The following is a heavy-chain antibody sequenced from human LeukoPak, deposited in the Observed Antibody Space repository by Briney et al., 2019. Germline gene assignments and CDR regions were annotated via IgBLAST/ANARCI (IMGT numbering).Heavy chain of an antibody. Sequence: SETLSLTCTVSGGSISSGGYYWSWIRQHPGKGLEWIGYIYYSGSTYYNPSLKSRVTISVDTSKNQFSLKLSSVTAADTAVYYCARTPYYYDSSGYYLFYFDYWGQGTLVTVSS. J-gene: IGHJ4*02. CDR1: GGSISSGGYY. CDR2: IYYSGST. D-gene: IGHD3-22*01. V-gene: IGHV4-31*03. CDR3: ARTPYYYDSSGYYLFYFDY.